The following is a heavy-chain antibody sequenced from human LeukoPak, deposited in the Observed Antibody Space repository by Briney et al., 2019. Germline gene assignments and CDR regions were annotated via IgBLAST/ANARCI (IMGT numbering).Heavy chain of an antibody. J-gene: IGHJ4*02. Sequence: GGSLRLSCTASGFTFSSYWMTWVRQAPGKGLEWVANIKQDGSEKYYVDSVKGRFTISRDNAKNSLYLQMNSLRADDTAIYYCARSNLDGDYGDYRPYDYWGQGTLVTVSS. V-gene: IGHV3-7*01. D-gene: IGHD4-17*01. CDR1: GFTFSSYW. CDR3: ARSNLDGDYGDYRPYDY. CDR2: IKQDGSEK.